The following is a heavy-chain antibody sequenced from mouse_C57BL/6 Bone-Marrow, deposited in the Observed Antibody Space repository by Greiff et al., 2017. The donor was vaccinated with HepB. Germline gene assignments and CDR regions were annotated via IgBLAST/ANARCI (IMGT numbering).Heavy chain of an antibody. D-gene: IGHD1-1*01. J-gene: IGHJ4*01. Sequence: EVKLLESGGGLVQPGGSLKLSCAASGIDFSRYWMSWVRRAPGKGLEWIGEINPDSSTINYAPSLKDKFIISRDNAKNTLYLQMSKVRSEDTALYYCARDEDYGSSEGYYYAMDYWGQGTSVTVSS. CDR3: ARDEDYGSSEGYYYAMDY. CDR2: INPDSSTI. V-gene: IGHV4-1*01. CDR1: GIDFSRYW.